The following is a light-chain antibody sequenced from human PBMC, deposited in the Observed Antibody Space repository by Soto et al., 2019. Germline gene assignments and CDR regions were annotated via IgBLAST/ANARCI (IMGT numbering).Light chain of an antibody. CDR1: TSNIGNNA. CDR2: YDD. CDR3: AAWDDRMNAVV. J-gene: IGLJ2*01. Sequence: QSVLTQPPSVSAAPRQRVTISCSGSTSNIGNNAVNWYQQVPGKAPKLLIYYDDLLPSGVSDRFSGSKSGTSASLAISGLQSEDEADYYCAAWDDRMNAVVFGGGTKLTVL. V-gene: IGLV1-36*01.